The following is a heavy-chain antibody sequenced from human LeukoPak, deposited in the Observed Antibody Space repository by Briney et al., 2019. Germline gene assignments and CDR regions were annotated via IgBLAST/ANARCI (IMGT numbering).Heavy chain of an antibody. CDR2: IDPHSGGT. J-gene: IGHJ3*01. CDR3: AREYYDSSGRKHAFNV. Sequence: ASVKVSCKAPGYAFTDYYMHWVRQAPGQGLEWMGWIDPHSGGTNYAQKFQGRITMTRDTSISTAYMELGRLRSDDTAVYYCAREYYDSSGRKHAFNVWGQGTMVTVSS. CDR1: GYAFTDYY. V-gene: IGHV1-2*02. D-gene: IGHD3-22*01.